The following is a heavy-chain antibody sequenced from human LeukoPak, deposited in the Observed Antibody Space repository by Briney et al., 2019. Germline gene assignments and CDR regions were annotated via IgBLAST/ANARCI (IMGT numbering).Heavy chain of an antibody. Sequence: AASVKVSCKASGYTFTSYDINWVRQATGQGLEWMGWMNPNSGNTGYAQKFQGRVTMTRNTSISTAYMELSSLRSEDTAVYYCARDGEYYYDSSGSPSSDYWGQGTLVTVSS. CDR2: MNPNSGNT. D-gene: IGHD3-22*01. V-gene: IGHV1-8*01. J-gene: IGHJ4*02. CDR3: ARDGEYYYDSSGSPSSDY. CDR1: GYTFTSYD.